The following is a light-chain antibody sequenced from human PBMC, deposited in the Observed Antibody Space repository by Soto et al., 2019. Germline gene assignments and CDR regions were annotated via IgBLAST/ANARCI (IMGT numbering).Light chain of an antibody. CDR1: SSNIGTQS. J-gene: IGLJ2*01. V-gene: IGLV1-44*01. CDR3: AAWDDSLNGHVV. CDR2: GSN. Sequence: QSVLSQPPSASGTPGQRLTISCSGSSSNIGTQSVNWYQHLPGTAPKLLVYGSNQRPSGVPDRFSGSKSGTSASLAISGLQSEDEDDYYCAAWDDSLNGHVVFGGGTKLTVL.